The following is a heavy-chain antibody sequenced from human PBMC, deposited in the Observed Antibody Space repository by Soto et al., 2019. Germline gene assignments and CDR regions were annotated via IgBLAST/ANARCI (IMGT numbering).Heavy chain of an antibody. J-gene: IGHJ4*02. CDR3: ARSVAVPGAHIDY. D-gene: IGHD6-19*01. Sequence: TLXLTCRVSGGSISGSYWSWIRQSPGKGLERLGYVYYTGSTNYSPSLRSRVSISVDTSKNEFSLRLSSVTAADTAVYFCARSVAVPGAHIDYWGQGTQVTVSS. CDR1: GGSISGSY. CDR2: VYYTGST. V-gene: IGHV4-59*01.